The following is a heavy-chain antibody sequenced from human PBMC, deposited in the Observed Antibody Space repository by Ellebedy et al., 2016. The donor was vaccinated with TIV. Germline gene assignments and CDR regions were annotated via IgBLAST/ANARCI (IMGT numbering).Heavy chain of an antibody. CDR1: GFTFSNSW. J-gene: IGHJ4*02. Sequence: PAGSLRLSCVVSGFTFSNSWMTWVRQAPGKGLEWVANIKEDASEKNYVDSVKGRFTISRDNPKNSLYLQMNSLRVEDTAMYYCARETSSSHSDLGSWGQGTLVTVSS. V-gene: IGHV3-7*01. CDR2: IKEDASEK. D-gene: IGHD2-15*01. CDR3: ARETSSSHSDLGS.